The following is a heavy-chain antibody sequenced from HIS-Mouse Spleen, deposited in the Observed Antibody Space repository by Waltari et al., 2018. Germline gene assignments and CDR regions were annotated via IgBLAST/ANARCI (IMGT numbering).Heavy chain of an antibody. CDR3: ARGKGSSSWYYFDY. D-gene: IGHD6-13*01. V-gene: IGHV4-34*01. Sequence: QVQLQQWGAGLLKPSETLSLTCAVYGGSFGGSYWSWIRQPPGKGLEWIGEINHSGSTNYNPSLKSRVTISVDTSKNQFSLKLSSVTAADTAVYYCARGKGSSSWYYFDYWGQGTLVTVSS. J-gene: IGHJ4*02. CDR1: GGSFGGSY. CDR2: INHSGST.